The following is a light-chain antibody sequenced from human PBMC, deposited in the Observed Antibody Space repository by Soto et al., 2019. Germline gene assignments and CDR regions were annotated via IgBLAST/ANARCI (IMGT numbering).Light chain of an antibody. Sequence: AIRMTQSPSSLSASVGDRVTMSCRASQDIRNDLAWYQQKAGKAPKLLIFASSNLQSGVPSRFSGSGSGTDFTLTISRLQPEDFATYYCLQLYNFSWTFGQGTKVEMK. J-gene: IGKJ1*01. CDR3: LQLYNFSWT. V-gene: IGKV1-6*01. CDR2: ASS. CDR1: QDIRND.